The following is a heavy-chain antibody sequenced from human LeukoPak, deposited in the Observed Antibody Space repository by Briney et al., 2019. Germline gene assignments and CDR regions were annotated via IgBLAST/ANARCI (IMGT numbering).Heavy chain of an antibody. J-gene: IGHJ4*02. D-gene: IGHD2-15*01. CDR3: ARRPSYLASCRGGRCYYFDY. CDR2: VFYSGST. CDR1: GGSISSSSYY. Sequence: SETLSLTCTVSGGSISSSSYYWGWIRQPPGKGLEWIGSVFYSGSTYHNPSLKSRVTISVDTSKNQFSLKLASVTAADTAVYYCARRPSYLASCRGGRCYYFDYWGQGTLVTVSS. V-gene: IGHV4-39*01.